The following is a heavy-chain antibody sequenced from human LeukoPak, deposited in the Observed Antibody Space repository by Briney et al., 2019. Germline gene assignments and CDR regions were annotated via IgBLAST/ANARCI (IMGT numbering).Heavy chain of an antibody. J-gene: IGHJ5*02. CDR1: GFTFSSYA. CDR2: ISGSGGST. D-gene: IGHD3-10*01. V-gene: IGHV3-23*01. CDR3: AKTRRTTMVRGAKGWFDP. Sequence: GGSLRLSCAASGFTFSSYAVSWVRQAPGKGLEWVSAISGSGGSTYYADSVKGRFTISRDNSKNTLYLQMNSLRAEDTAVYYCAKTRRTTMVRGAKGWFDPWGQGTLVTVSS.